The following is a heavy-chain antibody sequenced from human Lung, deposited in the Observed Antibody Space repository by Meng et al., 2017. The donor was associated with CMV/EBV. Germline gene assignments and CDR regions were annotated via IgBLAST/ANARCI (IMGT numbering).Heavy chain of an antibody. Sequence: KACGYTFTGYYMHWVRQAPGQGLAWMGWINPNSGGTNYAQKFQGRVTMTRDTSISTAYMELSRLRSDDTAVYYCARVVVVPAAKKFDPWGQGTLVTVSS. CDR3: ARVVVVPAAKKFDP. CDR1: GYTFTGYY. J-gene: IGHJ5*02. CDR2: INPNSGGT. V-gene: IGHV1-2*02. D-gene: IGHD2-2*01.